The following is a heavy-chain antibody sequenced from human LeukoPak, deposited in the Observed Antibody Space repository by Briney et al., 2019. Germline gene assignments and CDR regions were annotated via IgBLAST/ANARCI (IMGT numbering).Heavy chain of an antibody. CDR2: IKEDGSGK. J-gene: IGHJ4*02. Sequence: GGSLRLSCAASGFIFSKCGMSWVGQAPGKGREWGANIKEDGSGKYYVDSVRGRFIISRDNGENSLYLQMNSLRAEDTAVYYCATPLDYYDSSGYHQGGDWGQGTLVTVSS. CDR3: ATPLDYYDSSGYHQGGD. D-gene: IGHD3-22*01. V-gene: IGHV3-7*03. CDR1: GFIFSKCG.